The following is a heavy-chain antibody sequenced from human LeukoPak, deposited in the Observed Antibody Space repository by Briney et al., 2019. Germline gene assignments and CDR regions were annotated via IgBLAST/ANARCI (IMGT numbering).Heavy chain of an antibody. J-gene: IGHJ4*02. CDR2: ISSSSSTI. Sequence: XVRQAPXXXXXWVSYISSSSSTIYYADSVKGRFTISRDNAKNSLYLQMNSLRAEDTAVYYCARVLVSSGLVDYWGQGTLVTVSS. CDR3: ARVLVSSGLVDY. D-gene: IGHD3-22*01. V-gene: IGHV3-48*01.